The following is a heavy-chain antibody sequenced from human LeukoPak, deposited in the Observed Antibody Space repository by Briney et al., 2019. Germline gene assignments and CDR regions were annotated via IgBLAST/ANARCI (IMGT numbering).Heavy chain of an antibody. CDR3: ARDPPERGLLGAFDI. Sequence: GGSLRLSCAASGFTFSSYAMHWVRQAPGKGLEWVAVISYDGSNKYYADSVKGRFTISRDNSKNTLYLQMNSLRAEDTAVNYCARDPPERGLLGAFDIWGQGTMVTVSS. J-gene: IGHJ3*02. V-gene: IGHV3-30-3*01. CDR1: GFTFSSYA. CDR2: ISYDGSNK. D-gene: IGHD1-26*01.